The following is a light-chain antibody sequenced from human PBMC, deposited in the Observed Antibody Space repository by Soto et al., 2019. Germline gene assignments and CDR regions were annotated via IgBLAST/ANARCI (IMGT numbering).Light chain of an antibody. Sequence: QFVLTQPPSASGTPGQRDTISCSGSSSNIGSNYVYWYQQLPGTAPKLLIYRNNQRPSGVPDRFSGSKSGTSASLAISGLRSEDEADYYCAAWDDSLSGYVFGTGTKLTVL. CDR1: SSNIGSNY. CDR3: AAWDDSLSGYV. J-gene: IGLJ1*01. CDR2: RNN. V-gene: IGLV1-47*01.